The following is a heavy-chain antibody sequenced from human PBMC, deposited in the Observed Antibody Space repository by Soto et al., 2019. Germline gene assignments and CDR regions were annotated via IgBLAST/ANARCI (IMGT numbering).Heavy chain of an antibody. Sequence: PGGSLRLSRAASGFTFSSYGMHWVRQAPGKGLEWVAVISYDGSNKYYADSVKGRFTISRDNSKNTLYLQMNSLRAEDTAVYYCAKDLEQQLENNWFDPWGQGTLVTVSS. CDR1: GFTFSSYG. V-gene: IGHV3-30*18. J-gene: IGHJ5*02. CDR2: ISYDGSNK. CDR3: AKDLEQQLENNWFDP. D-gene: IGHD6-13*01.